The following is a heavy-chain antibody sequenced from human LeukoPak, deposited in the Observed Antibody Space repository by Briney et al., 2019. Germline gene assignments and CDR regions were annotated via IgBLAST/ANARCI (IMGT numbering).Heavy chain of an antibody. CDR2: ISWDGGST. CDR1: GSTFDDYT. CDR3: AKDSKGTMVRGYFDY. D-gene: IGHD3-10*01. J-gene: IGHJ4*02. V-gene: IGHV3-43*01. Sequence: PGGSLRLSCAASGSTFDDYTMHWVRQAPGKGLEWVSLISWDGGSTYYADSVKGRFTISRDNSKNSLYLQMNSLRTEDTALYYCAKDSKGTMVRGYFDYWGQGTLVTVSS.